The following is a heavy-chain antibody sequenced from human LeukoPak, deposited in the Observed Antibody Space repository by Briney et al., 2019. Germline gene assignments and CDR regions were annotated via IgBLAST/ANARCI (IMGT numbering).Heavy chain of an antibody. CDR1: GYSFTSYW. CDR2: IYPGDSDT. V-gene: IGHV5-51*01. Sequence: GESLKISCKGSGYSFTSYWIGWVRQLPGKGLEWMGIIYPGDSDTRYSPSFQGQVTISADKSISTAYLQWSSLEASDTAMYYCARGSGSYHTAYMNWGQGTLVTVSS. CDR3: ARGSGSYHTAYMN. D-gene: IGHD1-26*01. J-gene: IGHJ4*02.